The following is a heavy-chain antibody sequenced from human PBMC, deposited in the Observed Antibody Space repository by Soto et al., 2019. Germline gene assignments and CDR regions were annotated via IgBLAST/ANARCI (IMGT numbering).Heavy chain of an antibody. V-gene: IGHV4-34*01. D-gene: IGHD2-2*01. CDR2: INHSGST. Sequence: ETLSLTCAVYGGSFSGYYWRWIRQPPGKGVEWIGEINHSGSTNYNPSLKSRVTISVDTSKNQFSLKLSSVTAADTAVYYSAIKAAAYYYYYGVDVWGQGTTVT. CDR1: GGSFSGYY. CDR3: AIKAAAYYYYYGVDV. J-gene: IGHJ6*02.